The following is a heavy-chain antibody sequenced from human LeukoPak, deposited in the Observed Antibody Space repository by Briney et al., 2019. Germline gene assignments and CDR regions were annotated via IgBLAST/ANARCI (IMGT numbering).Heavy chain of an antibody. D-gene: IGHD6-19*01. V-gene: IGHV4-59*01. CDR1: GGSISSYY. Sequence: SETLSLTCTVSGGSISSYYWSWIRQPPGKGLGWIGYIYYSGSTNYNPSLKSRVTISVDTSKNQFSLKLSSVTAADTAVYYCARAVAVAANWFDPWGQGTLVTVSS. CDR3: ARAVAVAANWFDP. J-gene: IGHJ5*02. CDR2: IYYSGST.